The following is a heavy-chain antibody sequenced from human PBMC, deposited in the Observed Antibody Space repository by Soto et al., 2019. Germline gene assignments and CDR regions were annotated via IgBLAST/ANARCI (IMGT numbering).Heavy chain of an antibody. V-gene: IGHV1-69*02. CDR2: IIPILGIA. CDR3: ARAAFNVLRYFDWLPPPDY. CDR1: GGTFSSYT. Sequence: QVQLVQSGAEVKKPGSSVKVSCKASGGTFSSYTISWVRQAPGQGLEWMGRIIPILGIANYAQKFQGRVTITADKSTSTAYMELSSLRSEDTAVYYCARAAFNVLRYFDWLPPPDYWGQGTLVTVSS. J-gene: IGHJ4*02. D-gene: IGHD3-9*01.